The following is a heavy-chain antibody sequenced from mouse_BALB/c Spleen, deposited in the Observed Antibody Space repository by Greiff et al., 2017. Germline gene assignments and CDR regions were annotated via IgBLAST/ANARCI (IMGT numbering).Heavy chain of an antibody. J-gene: IGHJ1*01. CDR2: IRNKANGYTT. Sequence: EVKLVESGGGLVQPGGSLRLSCATSGFTFTDYYMSWVRQPPGKALEWLGFIRNKANGYTTEYSASVKGRFTISRDNSQSILYLQMNTLRAEDSATYYCARLLRYWYFDVWGAGTTVTVSS. D-gene: IGHD2-4*01. CDR3: ARLLRYWYFDV. CDR1: GFTFTDYY. V-gene: IGHV7-3*02.